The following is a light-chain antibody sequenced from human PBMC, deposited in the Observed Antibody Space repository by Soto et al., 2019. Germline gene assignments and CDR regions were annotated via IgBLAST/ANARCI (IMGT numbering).Light chain of an antibody. Sequence: QSALTQPRSVSGSPGQSVTISCTGTTSDVGGYKYVSWYQQHPGKAPKVMIYDVNKRPSEVPDRFSGSKSGSTASLTISGLQAEDEADYYCCSYAGTFVVFGGGTKVTVL. V-gene: IGLV2-11*01. CDR2: DVN. CDR1: TSDVGGYKY. J-gene: IGLJ2*01. CDR3: CSYAGTFVV.